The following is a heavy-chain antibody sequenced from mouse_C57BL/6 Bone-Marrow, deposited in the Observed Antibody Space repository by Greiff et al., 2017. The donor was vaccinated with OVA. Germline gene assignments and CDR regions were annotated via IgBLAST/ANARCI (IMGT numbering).Heavy chain of an antibody. CDR2: IYPSDGDT. D-gene: IGHD1-3*01. CDR1: GYAFSSYC. J-gene: IGHJ1*03. V-gene: IGHV1-80*01. CDR3: AESGPSWYFDV. Sequence: VQLQESGAELVKPGASVKISCKASGYAFSSYCMNWVKQRPGKGLEWIGQIYPSDGDTNYNGKFKGKATLTADKSSSTAYMQLSSLTSEDSAVYFCAESGPSWYFDVWGTGTTVTVSS.